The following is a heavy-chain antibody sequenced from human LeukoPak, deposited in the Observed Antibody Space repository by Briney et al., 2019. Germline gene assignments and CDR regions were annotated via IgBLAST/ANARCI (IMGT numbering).Heavy chain of an antibody. J-gene: IGHJ4*02. CDR2: IYYSGNT. D-gene: IGHD2-15*01. CDR3: ARGLIGYCSGGSCPRFDY. CDR1: GGSISGYY. Sequence: SETLSLTCTVSGGSISGYYWNWIRQPPGKGLEWIGYIYYSGNTNYNPSLKSRVTISVDTSKNQFSLKLSSVTAADTAVYYCARGLIGYCSGGSCPRFDYWGQGTLVTVSS. V-gene: IGHV4-59*01.